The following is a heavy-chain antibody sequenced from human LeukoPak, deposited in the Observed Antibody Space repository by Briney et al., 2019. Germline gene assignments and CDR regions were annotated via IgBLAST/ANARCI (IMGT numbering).Heavy chain of an antibody. CDR3: TRLKYYYYYMDV. V-gene: IGHV3-73*01. Sequence: GGSLRLSCAASTFTFSGSAIHWVRQASGKGLEWVGRIRSKANSYATAYAASVKGRFTISRDDSKNTAYLQMNSLKTEDTAVYYCTRLKYYYYYMDVWGKGTTVTISS. CDR1: TFTFSGSA. CDR2: IRSKANSYAT. J-gene: IGHJ6*03.